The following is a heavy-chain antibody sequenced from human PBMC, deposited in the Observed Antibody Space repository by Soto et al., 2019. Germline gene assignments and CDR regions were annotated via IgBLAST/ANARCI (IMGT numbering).Heavy chain of an antibody. Sequence: ASVKVSCKASGYTFTGYYMHWVRQAPGQGLEWMGWINPNSGGTNYAQKFQGWVTMTRDTSISTAYMELSRLRSDDTAVYYCARDLTAAADGYYYYGMDVWGQGTTVTVSS. CDR3: ARDLTAAADGYYYYGMDV. J-gene: IGHJ6*02. D-gene: IGHD6-13*01. V-gene: IGHV1-2*04. CDR1: GYTFTGYY. CDR2: INPNSGGT.